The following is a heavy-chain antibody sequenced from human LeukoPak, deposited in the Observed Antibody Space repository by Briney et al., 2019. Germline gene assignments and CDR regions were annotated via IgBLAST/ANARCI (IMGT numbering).Heavy chain of an antibody. D-gene: IGHD3-9*01. V-gene: IGHV3-21*01. J-gene: IGHJ4*02. CDR3: AREARYYDILTGYYSGAFDY. Sequence: GGSLRLSCAASGFTFSRDSMNWGRQAPGKGREWVSSISSSSSEIYYADSVKGRFTISREKAKKSLYLQMNRLRDEETGVYYCAREARYYDILTGYYSGAFDYWGQGTLVTVSS. CDR1: GFTFSRDS. CDR2: ISSSSSEI.